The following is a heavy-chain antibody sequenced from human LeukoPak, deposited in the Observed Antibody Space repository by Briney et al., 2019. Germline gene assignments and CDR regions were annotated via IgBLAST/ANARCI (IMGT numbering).Heavy chain of an antibody. Sequence: SGEYLKISCKGSGYSFTSYWVGWVRQMPGKGLEWMGIIYPADSETRYSPSFQGQVTISADKSISTAYLQWSSLKASDTAMYYCTRKHDYGDFPFDYWGQGTLVTVSS. CDR3: TRKHDYGDFPFDY. CDR1: GYSFTSYW. CDR2: IYPADSET. J-gene: IGHJ4*02. D-gene: IGHD4-17*01. V-gene: IGHV5-51*01.